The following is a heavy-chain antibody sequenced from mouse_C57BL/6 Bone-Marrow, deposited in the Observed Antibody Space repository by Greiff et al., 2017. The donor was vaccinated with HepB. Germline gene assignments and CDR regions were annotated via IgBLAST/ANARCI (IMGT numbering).Heavy chain of an antibody. CDR3: ARGRYYWYFDV. CDR2: ISYSGST. V-gene: IGHV3-1*01. Sequence: DVKLQESGPGMVKPSQSLSLTCTVTGYSITSGYDWHWIRHFPGNKLEWMGYISYSGSTNYNPSLKSRISITHDTSKNHFFLKLNSVTTEDTATYYCARGRYYWYFDVWGTGTTVTVSS. CDR1: GYSITSGYD. J-gene: IGHJ1*03.